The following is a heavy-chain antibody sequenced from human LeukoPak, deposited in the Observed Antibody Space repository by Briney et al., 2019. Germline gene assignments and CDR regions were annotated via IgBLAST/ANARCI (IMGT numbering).Heavy chain of an antibody. CDR2: IKQDGSEK. V-gene: IGHV3-7*03. J-gene: IGHJ6*04. CDR1: GFTFSSYW. Sequence: GGSLRLSCAASGFTFSSYWMSWVRQAPGKGLEWMANIKQDGSEKYYVDSVKGRFTITTDNSKNSLYLQMNSLRAEDTAVYYCAREGGGYYYGMDVWGKGTTVTVSS. CDR3: AREGGGYYYGMDV. D-gene: IGHD3-16*01.